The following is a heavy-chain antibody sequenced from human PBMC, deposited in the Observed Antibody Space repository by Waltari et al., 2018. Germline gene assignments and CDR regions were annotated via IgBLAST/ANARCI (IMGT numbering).Heavy chain of an antibody. Sequence: QVQLVESGGGVVQPGRSLRLSCAASRFTFSTYGMPWVRHAPGKGLEWVAVISYDGSNKYYADSVKGRFTISRDNSKNTLYLQMNSLRAEDTAVYYCAKDQRSSSWYGVFDYWGQGTLVTVSS. CDR1: RFTFSTYG. V-gene: IGHV3-30*18. CDR2: ISYDGSNK. D-gene: IGHD6-13*01. CDR3: AKDQRSSSWYGVFDY. J-gene: IGHJ4*02.